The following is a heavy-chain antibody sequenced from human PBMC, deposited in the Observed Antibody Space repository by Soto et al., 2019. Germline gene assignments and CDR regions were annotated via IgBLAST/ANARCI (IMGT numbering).Heavy chain of an antibody. V-gene: IGHV2-70*01. CDR2: IDWDDDK. CDR1: GFSLSTSGMC. CDR3: ARVVGAAIHY. D-gene: IGHD1-26*01. J-gene: IGHJ4*02. Sequence: SGPTLVNPRQTLALTCTFPGFSLSTSGMCVSWIRQPPGKALEWLALIDWDDDKYYNTSLKTRLTISKDTSKNQVVLTMANMDPVDTATYYSARVVGAAIHYRGQATLVTVS.